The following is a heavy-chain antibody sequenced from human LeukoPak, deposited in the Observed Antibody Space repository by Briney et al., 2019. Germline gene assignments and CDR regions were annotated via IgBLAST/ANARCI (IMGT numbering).Heavy chain of an antibody. CDR1: GVTFSSFV. V-gene: IGHV3-23*01. D-gene: IGHD5-18*01. CDR2: ISGSGGST. J-gene: IGHJ4*02. CDR3: AKDQGYGYYFDY. Sequence: GGSLRLSCAASGVTFSSFVMSSVREAPGQGLGWVSAISGSGGSTYYADSVKGRFTISRDNSKNTLYLQMNSLRAEDTAVYYCAKDQGYGYYFDYWGQGTLVTVSS.